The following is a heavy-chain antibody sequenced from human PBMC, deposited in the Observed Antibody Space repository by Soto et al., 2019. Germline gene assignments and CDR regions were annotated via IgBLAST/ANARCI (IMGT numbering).Heavy chain of an antibody. CDR2: IGPESGAT. CDR3: GRGRSGQIVVFY. Sequence: ASVKVSCKASGYTFTGHYIHWVRQAPEQGPEWMGEIGPESGATRYTQKFQGRVTMTRDMSITTVYMELNNLSPDDTAVYYCGRGRSGQIVVFYWGQGTPVTVSS. CDR1: GYTFTGHY. V-gene: IGHV1-2*02. D-gene: IGHD5-12*01. J-gene: IGHJ4*02.